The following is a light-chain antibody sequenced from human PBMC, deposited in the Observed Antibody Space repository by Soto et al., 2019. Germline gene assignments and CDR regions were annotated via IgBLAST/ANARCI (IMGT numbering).Light chain of an antibody. CDR1: QSIGSG. J-gene: IGKJ2*01. Sequence: DFQMTQSPSTLSASVGDGVTITCRASQSIGSGLAWYQQQPGKAPKLLIYKATNLQRGVSSRFSGSGSGTDFSLTISSLQPADSATYYCQQYHDFQDTFGQGTKLEI. V-gene: IGKV1-5*03. CDR2: KAT. CDR3: QQYHDFQDT.